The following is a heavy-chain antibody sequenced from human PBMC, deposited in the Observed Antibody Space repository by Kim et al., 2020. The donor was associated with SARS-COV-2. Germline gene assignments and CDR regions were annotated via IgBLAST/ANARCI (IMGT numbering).Heavy chain of an antibody. J-gene: IGHJ4*02. D-gene: IGHD2-15*01. Sequence: GWSLRLSCAASGFTFSSYAMSWVRQAPGKGLEWVSAISGSGGSTYYADSVKGRFTISRDNSKNTLYLQMNSLRAEDTAVYYCAKVLGYCSGGSCYSFDYWGQGTLVTVSS. CDR2: ISGSGGST. CDR3: AKVLGYCSGGSCYSFDY. V-gene: IGHV3-23*01. CDR1: GFTFSSYA.